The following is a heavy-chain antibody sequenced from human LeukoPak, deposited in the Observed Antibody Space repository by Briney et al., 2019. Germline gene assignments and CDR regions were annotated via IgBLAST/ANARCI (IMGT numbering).Heavy chain of an antibody. D-gene: IGHD6-19*01. CDR1: GGSISSYY. Sequence: SETLSLTCTVSGGSISSYYWSWIRQPPGKGLEWIGYIYYSGSTNYNPSLKSRVTISVDTSKNQFSLKVSSVTAADSAVYYCAGTITVAGTSFPYFDYWGQGALVIVSS. V-gene: IGHV4-59*08. CDR2: IYYSGST. J-gene: IGHJ4*02. CDR3: AGTITVAGTSFPYFDY.